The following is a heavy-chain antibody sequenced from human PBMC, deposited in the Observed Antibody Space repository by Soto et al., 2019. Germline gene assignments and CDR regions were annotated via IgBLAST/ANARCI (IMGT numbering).Heavy chain of an antibody. CDR3: ARDAWRAAAAPALYTRFDP. Sequence: GGSLRLSCAASGFTFDVYAMHWVRQAPGNGLEWVSGISGSGGDIYYTDSVKGRFTISRDNAKNTLYLQMNSLRAEDTAVYYCARDAWRAAAAPALYTRFDPWGQGTLVTVSS. V-gene: IGHV3-23*01. CDR1: GFTFDVYA. CDR2: ISGSGGDI. D-gene: IGHD6-13*01. J-gene: IGHJ5*02.